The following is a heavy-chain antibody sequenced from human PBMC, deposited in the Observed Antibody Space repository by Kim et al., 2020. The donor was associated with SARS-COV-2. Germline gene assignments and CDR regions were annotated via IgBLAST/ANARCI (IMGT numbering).Heavy chain of an antibody. CDR3: ARGIHCSGGSCYYYYMDV. Sequence: SETLSLTCAVYGVSFSGYYWSWIRQPPGKGLEWIGEINHSGSTNYNPSLKSRVTISVDTSKNQFSLKLSSVTAADTAVYYCARGIHCSGGSCYYYYMDVWGKGTTVTVSS. J-gene: IGHJ6*03. V-gene: IGHV4-34*01. D-gene: IGHD2-15*01. CDR2: INHSGST. CDR1: GVSFSGYY.